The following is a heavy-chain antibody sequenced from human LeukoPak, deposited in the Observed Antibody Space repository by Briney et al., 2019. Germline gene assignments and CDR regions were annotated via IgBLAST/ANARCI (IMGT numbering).Heavy chain of an antibody. D-gene: IGHD2-15*01. CDR2: IKPDGSDT. J-gene: IGHJ4*02. CDR3: ARDSDRRGDY. Sequence: PGGSLRLSCAASGFTFSSYWMSWVRQAPGKGLEWVASIKPDGSDTYYEDSVKGRFTISRDNARNSLYLQMYSLRDEDTAVYYCARDSDRRGDYWGQGTLVTVSS. CDR1: GFTFSSYW. V-gene: IGHV3-7*01.